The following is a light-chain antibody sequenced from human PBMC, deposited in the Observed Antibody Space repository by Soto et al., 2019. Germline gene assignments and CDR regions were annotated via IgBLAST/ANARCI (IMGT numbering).Light chain of an antibody. CDR1: SSDVGGYNY. CDR2: EVS. J-gene: IGLJ2*01. V-gene: IGLV2-14*01. Sequence: QSALTQPASVSGSPGQSITISCTGTSSDVGGYNYVSWYQQHPGKAPKLMIYEVSNRPSGVSNRFSGSKSGNTASLTISGLQAEDAADYYCNSYSSTSTLVVFGGGTKLTVL. CDR3: NSYSSTSTLVV.